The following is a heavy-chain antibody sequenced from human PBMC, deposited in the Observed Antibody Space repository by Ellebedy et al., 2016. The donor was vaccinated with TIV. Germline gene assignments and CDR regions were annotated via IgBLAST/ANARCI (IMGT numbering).Heavy chain of an antibody. CDR3: ARDRRSGRLGWFDP. CDR2: ISYDGSNK. D-gene: IGHD3-10*01. J-gene: IGHJ5*02. Sequence: GGSLRLSXAASGFTFSSYGMHWVRQAPGKGLEWVAVISYDGSNKYYADSVKGRFTISRDNSKNTLYLQMNSLRAEDTAVYYCARDRRSGRLGWFDPWGQGTLVTVSS. CDR1: GFTFSSYG. V-gene: IGHV3-30*03.